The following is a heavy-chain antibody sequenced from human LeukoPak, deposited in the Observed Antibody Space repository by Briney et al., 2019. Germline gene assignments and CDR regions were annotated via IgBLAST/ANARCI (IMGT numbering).Heavy chain of an antibody. D-gene: IGHD1-1*01. CDR1: GLTFSSYD. J-gene: IGHJ3*02. CDR3: VLGAYWNDDKNAFHI. Sequence: GGSLRLSCAASGLTFSSYDMHWVLQAPGKGLEWVSSIGATGDTYYAGSVKGRFTISRENAKKSLYLQMSSLRVEDTAVYFCVLGAYWNDDKNAFHIWGPGTMVTVSS. CDR2: IGATGDT. V-gene: IGHV3-13*01.